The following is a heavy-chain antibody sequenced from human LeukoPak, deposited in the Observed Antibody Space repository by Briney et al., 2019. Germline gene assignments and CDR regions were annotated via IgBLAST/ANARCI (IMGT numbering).Heavy chain of an antibody. V-gene: IGHV3-23*01. CDR2: ISGSGGST. CDR1: GFTFSSYA. D-gene: IGHD2-2*01. J-gene: IGHJ4*02. CDR3: AKNRRCSSTCCYLLIDY. Sequence: PGGSLRLSCAASGFTFSSYAMSWFRQAPAKGLEWVSAISGSGGSTYYADSVKGRFTISRDNSKNTLYLQMNSLRAEDTAVYYCAKNRRCSSTCCYLLIDYWGQGTLVTVSS.